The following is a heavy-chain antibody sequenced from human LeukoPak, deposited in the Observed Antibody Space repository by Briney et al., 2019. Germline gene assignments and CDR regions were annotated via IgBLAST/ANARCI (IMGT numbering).Heavy chain of an antibody. CDR2: IKEDGSDK. CDR1: GFPFSRYW. V-gene: IGHV3-7*01. D-gene: IGHD3-22*01. Sequence: GGSLRLSCAASGFPFSRYWMSWVRQAPGKGLEWVANIKEDGSDKYYVDSVRGRFTISRDNAKNSLYLQLNRLRADDTAVYYWARDYAMMVDYWGQGTLVTVSS. CDR3: ARDYAMMVDY. J-gene: IGHJ4*02.